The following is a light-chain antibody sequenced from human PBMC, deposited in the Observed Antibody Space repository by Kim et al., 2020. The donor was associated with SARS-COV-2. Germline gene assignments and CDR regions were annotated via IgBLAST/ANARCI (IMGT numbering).Light chain of an antibody. J-gene: IGLJ2*01. CDR1: SGSIASNY. V-gene: IGLV6-57*03. CDR3: QSYDSSIVV. CDR2: EDN. Sequence: GNTVTISCTRSSGSIASNYVQWYQQRPGSAPTIVIYEDNQRPSGVPDRFSGSIDSSSNSASLTISGLKTEDEADYFCQSYDSSIVVFGGGTQLTVL.